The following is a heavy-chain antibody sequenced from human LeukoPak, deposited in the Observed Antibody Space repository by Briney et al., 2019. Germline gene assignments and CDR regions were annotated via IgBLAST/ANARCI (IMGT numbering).Heavy chain of an antibody. Sequence: PGGSLRLSCAASGFTFDDYGMSWVRQAPGKGLEWVSGINWNGGRTGYADSVKGRFTISRDNAKNSLYLQMNSLRAEDTAVYYCTRKGSQWDFLVDYWGQGTRVAVSP. CDR1: GFTFDDYG. CDR3: TRKGSQWDFLVDY. V-gene: IGHV3-20*04. J-gene: IGHJ4*02. D-gene: IGHD2/OR15-2a*01. CDR2: INWNGGRT.